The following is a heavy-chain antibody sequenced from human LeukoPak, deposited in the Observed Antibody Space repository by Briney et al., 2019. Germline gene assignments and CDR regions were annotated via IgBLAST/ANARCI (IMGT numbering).Heavy chain of an antibody. V-gene: IGHV3-53*01. CDR3: ASTPEYYDFWSGYGDY. Sequence: GGSLRLSCAASGFTVSNSYISWVRQAPGKGLEWASLIYTSSSTYYADSVKGRFTISRDNAKNSLYLQMNSLRVEDTAVYYCASTPEYYDFWSGYGDYWGQGTLVTVSS. CDR1: GFTVSNSY. D-gene: IGHD3-3*01. J-gene: IGHJ4*02. CDR2: IYTSSST.